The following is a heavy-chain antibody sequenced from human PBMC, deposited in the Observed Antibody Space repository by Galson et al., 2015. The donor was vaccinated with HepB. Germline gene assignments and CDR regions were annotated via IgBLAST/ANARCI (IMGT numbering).Heavy chain of an antibody. CDR3: EGYCSSISCYEDSYYGMDV. CDR2: ISYDGSNK. D-gene: IGHD2-2*01. J-gene: IGHJ6*02. V-gene: IGHV3-30*04. Sequence: SLRLSCAASRFTFSSYAMHWVRQAPGKGLEWVAVISYDGSNKYYADSVKGRFTISRDNSKNTLYLQMNSLRTEDKAVYFCEGYCSSISCYEDSYYGMDVWGQGTTVTVSS. CDR1: RFTFSSYA.